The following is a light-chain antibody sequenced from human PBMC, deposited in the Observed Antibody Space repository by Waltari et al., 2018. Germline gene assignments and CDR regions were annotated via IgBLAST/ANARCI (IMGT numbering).Light chain of an antibody. CDR2: VAY. CDR1: QDIGNF. J-gene: IGKJ1*01. V-gene: IGKV1-12*01. CDR3: QQGNSFPPT. Sequence: IQMTQSPSSVSASVGVRVNISSRASQDIGNFLVLYQQKPGKAAKPLIFVAYRLLTVVPSRFSGSGSGTDFTLTITGLQPDDFATYICQQGNSFPPTFGQVTK.